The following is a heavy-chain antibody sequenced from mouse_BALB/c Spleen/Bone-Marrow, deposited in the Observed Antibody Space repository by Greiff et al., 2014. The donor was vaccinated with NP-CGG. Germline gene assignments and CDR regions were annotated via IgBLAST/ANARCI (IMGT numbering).Heavy chain of an antibody. D-gene: IGHD1-1*01. CDR1: GFNIKDTY. Sequence: VQLQQSGAELVKPGASVKLSCTASGFNIKDTYMHWVKQRPEQGLEWIGRIDPANVNTKYDPKFQGKATITADTSSNPAYLQLSSLTSEDTAVYYCASYVYGYYFDYWGQGTTLTVSS. V-gene: IGHV14-3*02. CDR2: IDPANVNT. J-gene: IGHJ2*01. CDR3: ASYVYGYYFDY.